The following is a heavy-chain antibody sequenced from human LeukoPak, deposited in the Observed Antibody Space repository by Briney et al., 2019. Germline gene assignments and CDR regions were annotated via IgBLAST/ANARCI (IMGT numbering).Heavy chain of an antibody. CDR1: GFTVSSNY. D-gene: IGHD1-26*01. CDR3: ARGREGAFNWFDP. V-gene: IGHV3-53*01. J-gene: IGHJ5*02. CDR2: IYSGGTT. Sequence: GGSLRLSCAVSGFTVSSNYMSWVRQAPGKGLEWVSVIYSGGTTYYADSVKGRFTISRDNSKNTVYLQMNSLRAEDTAVYYCARGREGAFNWFDPWGQGTLVTVSS.